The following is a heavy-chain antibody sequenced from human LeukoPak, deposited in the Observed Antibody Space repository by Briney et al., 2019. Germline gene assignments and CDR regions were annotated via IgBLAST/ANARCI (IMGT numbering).Heavy chain of an antibody. CDR1: GGSISSGGYY. D-gene: IGHD2-21*01. V-gene: IGHV4-31*03. J-gene: IGHJ4*02. CDR2: IYYSGST. CDR3: ARAYCGGDCSSIGGYFDY. Sequence: PSETLSLTCTVSGGSISSGGYYWSWIRQHPGKGLEWIGYIYYSGSTYYNPSLKSRVTISVDTSKNQFSLKLSSVTAADTAVYYCARAYCGGDCSSIGGYFDYWGQGTLVTVSS.